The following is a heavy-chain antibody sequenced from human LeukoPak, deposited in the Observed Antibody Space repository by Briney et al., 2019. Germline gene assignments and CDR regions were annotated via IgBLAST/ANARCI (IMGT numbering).Heavy chain of an antibody. D-gene: IGHD4-17*01. J-gene: IGHJ5*02. V-gene: IGHV3-23*01. CDR3: ATVRITLPTTVTRGVNWFDP. CDR1: GFTFSNYY. CDR2: ISGSGDSI. Sequence: GGSLRLSCAASGFTFSNYYMSWVRQAPGKGLEWVSAISGSGDSIFYADSVKGRFTISRDNSKTTLYVQMNSLRSEDTAVYYCATVRITLPTTVTRGVNWFDPWGQGTLVTVSS.